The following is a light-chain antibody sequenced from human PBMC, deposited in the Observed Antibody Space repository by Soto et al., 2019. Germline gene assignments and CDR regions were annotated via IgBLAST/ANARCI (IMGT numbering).Light chain of an antibody. J-gene: IGKJ5*01. V-gene: IGKV3-15*01. CDR2: GTS. CDR1: QSVASN. Sequence: LSPASLSVSTGESVTLSCRASQSVASNLAWYQQKPGQAPRLLIYGTSTRATGVPARFSGSGSGTDFTLTISSLQAADFAVYHCQHYNNWPITFGQGTRLEIK. CDR3: QHYNNWPIT.